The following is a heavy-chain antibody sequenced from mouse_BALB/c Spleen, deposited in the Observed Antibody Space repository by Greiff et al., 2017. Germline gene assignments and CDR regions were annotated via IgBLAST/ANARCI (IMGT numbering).Heavy chain of an antibody. V-gene: IGHV5-15*02. CDR2: ISNLAYSI. CDR3: AREAYYRLDY. D-gene: IGHD2-12*01. Sequence: EVMLVESGGGLVQPGGSRTLSCAASGFTFRDYGLAWVRQAPGKGPEWVAFISNLAYSIYYADTVTGRFTISRENAKNTLYLEMSSLRSEDTAMYYCAREAYYRLDYWGEGTTLTVSS. J-gene: IGHJ2*01. CDR1: GFTFRDYG.